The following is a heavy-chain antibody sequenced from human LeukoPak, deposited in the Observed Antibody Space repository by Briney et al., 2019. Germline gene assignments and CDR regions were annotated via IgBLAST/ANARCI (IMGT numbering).Heavy chain of an antibody. D-gene: IGHD3-10*01. J-gene: IGHJ4*02. Sequence: GGSLRLSCAPSGFTFSTYAMRWVRQPPGKGLEWVSSISGSDGSTYYADSVKGRFTISRDNSKNTLYLQMNSLRAEDTAVYYCAKGESHPKYYFDYWGQGTLVTVSS. CDR1: GFTFSTYA. V-gene: IGHV3-23*01. CDR3: AKGESHPKYYFDY. CDR2: ISGSDGST.